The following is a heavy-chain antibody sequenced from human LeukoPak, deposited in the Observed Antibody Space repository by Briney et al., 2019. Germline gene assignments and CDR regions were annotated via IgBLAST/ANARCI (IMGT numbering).Heavy chain of an antibody. D-gene: IGHD3-22*01. Sequence: HPGGSLRLSCAASGFTVSSNYMSWVRQAPGKGLEWVSVIYSGGSTYYAGSVKGRFTISRDNSKNTLYLQMNSLRAEDTAVYYCVRDDDRPDNGLDYWGQGSLVTVSS. CDR3: VRDDDRPDNGLDY. CDR1: GFTVSSNY. CDR2: IYSGGST. J-gene: IGHJ4*02. V-gene: IGHV3-66*01.